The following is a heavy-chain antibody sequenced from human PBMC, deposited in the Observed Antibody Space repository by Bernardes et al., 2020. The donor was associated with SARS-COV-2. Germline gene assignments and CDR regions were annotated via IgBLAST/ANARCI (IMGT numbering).Heavy chain of an antibody. V-gene: IGHV3-33*01. CDR2: IWYDGSNK. CDR1: GFTFSSYG. CDR3: ASRGLEPGPGAYFQH. J-gene: IGHJ1*01. Sequence: SLRLSCAASGFTFSSYGMHWVRQAPGKWLEWVAVIWYDGSNKYYADSVKGRFTISRDNSKNTLYLQMNSLRAEDTAVYYCASRGLEPGPGAYFQHWGQGTLVTVSS. D-gene: IGHD1-1*01.